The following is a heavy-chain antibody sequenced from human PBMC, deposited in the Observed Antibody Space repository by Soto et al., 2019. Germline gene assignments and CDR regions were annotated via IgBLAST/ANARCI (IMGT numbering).Heavy chain of an antibody. D-gene: IGHD4-17*01. V-gene: IGHV1-69*12. J-gene: IGHJ4*02. CDR3: ARGGAGDYGDYYPFDY. CDR1: GGTFSSYA. CDR2: IIPIFGTA. Sequence: QVQLVQSGAEVKKPGSSVKGSCKASGGTFSSYAISWVRQAPGQGLEWMGGIIPIFGTANYAQKFQGRVTITADESTSTAYMELSSLRSEDTAVYYCARGGAGDYGDYYPFDYWGQGTLVTVSS.